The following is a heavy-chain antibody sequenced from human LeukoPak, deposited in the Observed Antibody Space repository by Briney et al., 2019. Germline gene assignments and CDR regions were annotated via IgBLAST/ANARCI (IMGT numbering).Heavy chain of an antibody. Sequence: GGSLRLSCAASGFTFSSYEMNWVRQAPGKGLEWVSYISSRSSNKYYADSVKGRFTISRDNAKNSLYLQMDSLRVEDTAVYYCAREGWDLNALDIWGQGTMVTVSP. J-gene: IGHJ3*02. V-gene: IGHV3-48*03. CDR2: ISSRSSNK. CDR1: GFTFSSYE. D-gene: IGHD1-26*01. CDR3: AREGWDLNALDI.